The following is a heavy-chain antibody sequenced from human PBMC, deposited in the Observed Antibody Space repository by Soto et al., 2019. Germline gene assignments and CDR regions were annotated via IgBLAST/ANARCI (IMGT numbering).Heavy chain of an antibody. Sequence: PWGSLRLSCAASGFTFISYWMHFVRQSPLKWLEWVSRINDDGRRTSYADSVKGRFTISRDNAKNSLYLELTDLRDDDTAVYYCARDTSHGVTIGGLDSWGQGTLVTVSS. CDR3: ARDTSHGVTIGGLDS. D-gene: IGHD3-16*01. CDR1: GFTFISYW. V-gene: IGHV3-74*01. CDR2: INDDGRRT. J-gene: IGHJ4*02.